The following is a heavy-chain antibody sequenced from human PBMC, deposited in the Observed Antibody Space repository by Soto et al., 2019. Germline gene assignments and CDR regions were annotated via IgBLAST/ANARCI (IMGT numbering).Heavy chain of an antibody. CDR3: ARVRDYYYYGMDV. Sequence: AGGSLRLSCAASGFTLSSNYMSWVRQAPGKGLEWVSIIYSDGSTYYADSVKGRFTISRDNSKNTLYLQMNSLRAEDTAVYYCARVRDYYYYGMDVWGQGTTVTVSS. J-gene: IGHJ6*02. CDR2: IYSDGST. V-gene: IGHV3-66*01. CDR1: GFTLSSNY.